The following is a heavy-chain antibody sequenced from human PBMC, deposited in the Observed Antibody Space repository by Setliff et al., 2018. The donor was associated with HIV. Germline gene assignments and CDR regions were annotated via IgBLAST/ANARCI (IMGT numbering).Heavy chain of an antibody. J-gene: IGHJ4*02. D-gene: IGHD3-10*01. CDR1: GGSISNSRYY. CDR3: ASRRGIEFYFDI. CDR2: IYHSGST. V-gene: IGHV4-39*07. Sequence: SETLSLTCTVSGGSISNSRYYWSWIRQPPGKGLEWIGSIYHSGSTYYNPSLKSRVTISVDTSKNQFSLKLSSVTAADTGVYYCASRRGIEFYFDIWGQGTPVTVSS.